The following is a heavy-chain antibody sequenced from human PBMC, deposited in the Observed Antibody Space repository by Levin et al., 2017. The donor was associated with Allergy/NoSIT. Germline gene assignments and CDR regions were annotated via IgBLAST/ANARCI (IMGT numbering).Heavy chain of an antibody. CDR2: INHYANT. CDR3: ARNGSTTGAFDH. CDR1: GGSLRGFY. V-gene: IGHV4-34*01. D-gene: IGHD1-14*01. J-gene: IGHJ4*02. Sequence: SETLSLTCAVYGGSLRGFYWSWIRQTPEKGLEWIGEINHYANTNYNPSFRSRVTISLDTSNNQFSLKMSSVTAADTAVYYCARNGSTTGAFDHWGQGALVTVSS.